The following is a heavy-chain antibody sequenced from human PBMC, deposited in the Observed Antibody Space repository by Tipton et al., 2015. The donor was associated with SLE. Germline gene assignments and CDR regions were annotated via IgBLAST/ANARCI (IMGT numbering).Heavy chain of an antibody. CDR2: ISAYNGNT. J-gene: IGHJ3*02. CDR3: ARVSVTVMVRAFDI. D-gene: IGHD3-10*01. Sequence: QLVQSGAEVKKPGSSVKVSCKASGGTFSSYAISWVRQAPGQGLEWMGWISAYNGNTNYAQKLQGRVTMTTDTSTSTAYMERRSLGSDETAVYYWARVSVTVMVRAFDIWRQGTMVTVSS. V-gene: IGHV1-18*01. CDR1: GGTFSSYA.